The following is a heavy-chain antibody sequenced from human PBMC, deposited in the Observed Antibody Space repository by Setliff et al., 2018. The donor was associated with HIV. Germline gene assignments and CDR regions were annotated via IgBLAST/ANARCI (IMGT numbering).Heavy chain of an antibody. CDR2: INHSGST. J-gene: IGHJ4*02. Sequence: SETLSLTCAVYGGSFSGYYWSWIRQPPGKGLEWIGEINHSGSTNYNPSLKSRVTISVDTSKNQFSLKLSSVTAADTAVYYCARGVGNGDFDYWGQGTLVTV. D-gene: IGHD1-1*01. V-gene: IGHV4-34*01. CDR3: ARGVGNGDFDY. CDR1: GGSFSGYY.